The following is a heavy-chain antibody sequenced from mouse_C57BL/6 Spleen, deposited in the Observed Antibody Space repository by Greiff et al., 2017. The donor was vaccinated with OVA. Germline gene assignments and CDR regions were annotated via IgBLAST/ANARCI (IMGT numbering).Heavy chain of an antibody. CDR1: GYAFSSSW. J-gene: IGHJ3*01. CDR2: IYPGDGDT. V-gene: IGHV1-82*01. Sequence: VQLQQSGPELVKPGASVKISCKASGYAFSSSWMNWVKQRPGKGLEWIGRIYPGDGDTNYNGKFKGKATLTADKSSSTAYMQLSSLTSEDSAVYFCARGGIDGYSPFAYWGQGTLVTVSA. CDR3: ARGGIDGYSPFAY. D-gene: IGHD2-3*01.